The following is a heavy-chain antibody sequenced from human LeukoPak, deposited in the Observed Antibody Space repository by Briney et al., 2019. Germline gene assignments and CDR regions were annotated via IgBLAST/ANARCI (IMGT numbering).Heavy chain of an antibody. V-gene: IGHV3-64*01. J-gene: IGHJ4*02. CDR3: ARALDQLWFGELYFDY. CDR2: ISSSGGST. D-gene: IGHD3-10*01. Sequence: GGSLRLSCAASGFTFSSYAMHWVRQAPGKGLEYVSAISSSGGSTYYANSVKGRFIVSRDNSKNTLYLQMGSLRAEDMAVYYCARALDQLWFGELYFDYWGQGTLVTVSS. CDR1: GFTFSSYA.